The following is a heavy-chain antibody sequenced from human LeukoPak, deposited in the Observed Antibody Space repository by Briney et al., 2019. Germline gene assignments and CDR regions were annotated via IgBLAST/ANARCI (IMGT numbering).Heavy chain of an antibody. CDR2: INHSGST. CDR1: GGSLSSSSYY. CDR3: ARQRAFTMVRGRFDP. D-gene: IGHD3-10*01. V-gene: IGHV4-39*01. Sequence: PSETLSLTCSVSGGSLSSSSYYWSWIRQPPGKGLEWIGEINHSGSTNYNPSLKSRVTISVDTSKNQFSLKLSSVTAADTAVYYCARQRAFTMVRGRFDPWGQGTLVTVSS. J-gene: IGHJ5*02.